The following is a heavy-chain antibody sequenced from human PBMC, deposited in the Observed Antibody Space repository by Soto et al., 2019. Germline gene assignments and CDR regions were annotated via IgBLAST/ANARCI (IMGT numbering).Heavy chain of an antibody. Sequence: ASVKFSCKASGYTFTGYYMHWLRQAPGQGLEWMGWINPNSGVTNYAQKFQGRVTMTRDTSISTAYMELSRLRSDDTAVYYCAREYDSRAFDIWGQGTMVTVSS. CDR1: GYTFTGYY. J-gene: IGHJ3*02. D-gene: IGHD3-22*01. CDR3: AREYDSRAFDI. V-gene: IGHV1-2*02. CDR2: INPNSGVT.